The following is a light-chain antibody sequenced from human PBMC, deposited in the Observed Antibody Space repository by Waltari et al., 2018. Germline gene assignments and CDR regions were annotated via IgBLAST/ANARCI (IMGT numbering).Light chain of an antibody. J-gene: IGKJ2*01. V-gene: IGKV3-20*01. CDR2: GAS. Sequence: VLTQSPGTLSLSPGERATLSCRASQSLTKKYLAGYQQKPGQAPRLLIYGASSSAAGIPDRFSGSGSGTDFTLTISRLEPEDFAVYYCQQYGSSIMYTFGQGTKLEIK. CDR3: QQYGSSIMYT. CDR1: QSLTKKY.